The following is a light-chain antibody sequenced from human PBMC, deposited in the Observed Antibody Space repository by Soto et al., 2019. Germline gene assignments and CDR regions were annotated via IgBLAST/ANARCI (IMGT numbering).Light chain of an antibody. CDR1: QSISSW. Sequence: IQVTKSPSTVSASVGDRVTITCRASQSISSWLAWYQQKPGKAPKLLIYKASTLKSGVPSRFSGSGSGTEFTLTISSLQPDDFATYYCQHYNSYSEAFGQGTKVAIK. J-gene: IGKJ1*01. V-gene: IGKV1-5*03. CDR3: QHYNSYSEA. CDR2: KAS.